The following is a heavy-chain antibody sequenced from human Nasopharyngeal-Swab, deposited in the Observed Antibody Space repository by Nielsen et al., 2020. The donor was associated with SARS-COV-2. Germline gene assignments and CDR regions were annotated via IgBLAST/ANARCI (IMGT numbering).Heavy chain of an antibody. CDR2: YPGDSDT. D-gene: IGHD2-21*01. J-gene: IGHJ4*02. Sequence: GESLKISCKGSGYSFTSYWFGWVRQMPGKGLEWMGIYPGDSDTRYSPSFQGQVTISADKSISTAYLQWSSLKASDTAMYYCARPSFHEGFDYWGQGTLVTVSS. CDR3: ARPSFHEGFDY. V-gene: IGHV5-51*01. CDR1: GYSFTSYW.